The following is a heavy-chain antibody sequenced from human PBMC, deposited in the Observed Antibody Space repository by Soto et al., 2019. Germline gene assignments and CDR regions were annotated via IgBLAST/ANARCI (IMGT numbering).Heavy chain of an antibody. Sequence: QVQLQESGPGLVKPSQTLSLTCTVSGGSISTGGYYWTWIRQHPGKGLEWIGYIYYSGSTCYNPSLKSRVTISVDPSKNQFSLKLSSVTAADTAVYYCARGLSVTVFDNRGQGTLVTVSS. V-gene: IGHV4-31*03. J-gene: IGHJ4*02. D-gene: IGHD4-17*01. CDR1: GGSISTGGYY. CDR3: ARGLSVTVFDN. CDR2: IYYSGST.